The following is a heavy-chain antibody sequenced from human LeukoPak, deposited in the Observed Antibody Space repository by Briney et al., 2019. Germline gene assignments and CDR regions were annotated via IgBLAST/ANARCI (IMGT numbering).Heavy chain of an antibody. D-gene: IGHD6-19*01. CDR2: IYPSGST. Sequence: PSETLSLTCTVSGYSISSGYYWGWIRQPPGKGLEWIGSIYPSGSTYYYPSLKSRVTISVDTSKNQFSLKLSSVTAADTAVYYCASSGWYRGYWGQGTLVTVSS. J-gene: IGHJ4*02. CDR3: ASSGWYRGY. V-gene: IGHV4-38-2*02. CDR1: GYSISSGYY.